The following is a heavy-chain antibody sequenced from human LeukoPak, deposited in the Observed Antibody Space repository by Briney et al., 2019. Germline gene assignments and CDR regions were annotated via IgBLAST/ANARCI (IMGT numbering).Heavy chain of an antibody. D-gene: IGHD4-17*01. CDR1: GGSISSSSYS. Sequence: SETLSLTCTVSGGSISSSSYSWGWIRQPPGKGLEWIGSIYYRGSTSHNPSLKSRVTISVHTSKNQFSLQLSSVTAADTAVYYCARPTVTSYNWFDPWGQGTLVTVSS. CDR2: IYYRGST. CDR3: ARPTVTSYNWFDP. J-gene: IGHJ5*02. V-gene: IGHV4-39*01.